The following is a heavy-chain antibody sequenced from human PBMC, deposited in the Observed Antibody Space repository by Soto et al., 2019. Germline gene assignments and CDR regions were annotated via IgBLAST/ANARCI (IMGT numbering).Heavy chain of an antibody. Sequence: SETLSLTCTVSGGSISSYYWSWIRQPPGKRLEWIGYIYYSGSTNYNPSLKSRVTISVDTSKNQFSLKLSSVTAADTAVYYCARSPNDYGSGSYFGYYYYYMDVWGKGTTVTVSS. D-gene: IGHD3-10*01. CDR3: ARSPNDYGSGSYFGYYYYYMDV. J-gene: IGHJ6*03. CDR1: GGSISSYY. V-gene: IGHV4-59*01. CDR2: IYYSGST.